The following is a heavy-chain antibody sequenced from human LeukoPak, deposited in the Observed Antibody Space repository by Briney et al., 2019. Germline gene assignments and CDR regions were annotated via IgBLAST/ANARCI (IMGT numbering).Heavy chain of an antibody. CDR2: IYYSGST. CDR1: GGSISSGGYY. J-gene: IGHJ4*02. D-gene: IGHD2-8*01. Sequence: PSQTLSLTCAVSGGSISSGGYYWSWIRQHPGKGLEWIGYIYYSGSTYYNPSLKSRVTISVDTSKNQFSLKLSSVTAADTAVYYCARDNDSYTFDYWGQGTLVTVSS. V-gene: IGHV4-31*11. CDR3: ARDNDSYTFDY.